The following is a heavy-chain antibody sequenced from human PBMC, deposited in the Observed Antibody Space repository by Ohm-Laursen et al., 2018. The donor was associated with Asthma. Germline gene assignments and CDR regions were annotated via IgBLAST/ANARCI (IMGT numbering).Heavy chain of an antibody. Sequence: LSLTCAASGFTFSTYAMNWVRQAPGKGLEWVSDISGNGGRTKYADFVTGRFTISRDNSKNTLYLQMNSLRAEDTAVYYCARGDSGSLAYYFDYWGQGTLVTVSS. CDR3: ARGDSGSLAYYFDY. CDR1: GFTFSTYA. D-gene: IGHD1-26*01. J-gene: IGHJ4*02. V-gene: IGHV3-23*01. CDR2: ISGNGGRT.